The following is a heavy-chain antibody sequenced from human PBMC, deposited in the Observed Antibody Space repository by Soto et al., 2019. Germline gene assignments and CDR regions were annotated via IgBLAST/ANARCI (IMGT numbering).Heavy chain of an antibody. J-gene: IGHJ6*02. CDR3: TRGGYCNSTSCYRCGMDV. CDR2: ISYDGANK. Sequence: QVQLVESGGGVVQPGRSLRLSCAASGFTFSSYAMHWVRQAPGKGLEWVAVISYDGANKHYADSVKGRFTISRDSSKNTLYLQMNSLRVEDTAVYFCTRGGYCNSTSCYRCGMDVWGQGTTVTVSS. CDR1: GFTFSSYA. V-gene: IGHV3-30-3*01. D-gene: IGHD2-2*03.